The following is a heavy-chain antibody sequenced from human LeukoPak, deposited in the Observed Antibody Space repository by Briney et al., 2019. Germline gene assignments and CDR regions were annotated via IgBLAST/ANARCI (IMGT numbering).Heavy chain of an antibody. CDR3: ARRVSEVEPTLRSGENWFDP. D-gene: IGHD1-26*01. V-gene: IGHV4-39*07. Sequence: SETLSLTCTVSGGSISSSSYYWGWIRQPPGKGLEWIGSIYYSGSTYYNPSLKSRVTVSVDTSKNQFSLKLSSVTAADTAVYYCARRVSEVEPTLRSGENWFDPWGQGTLVTVSS. CDR2: IYYSGST. J-gene: IGHJ5*02. CDR1: GGSISSSSYY.